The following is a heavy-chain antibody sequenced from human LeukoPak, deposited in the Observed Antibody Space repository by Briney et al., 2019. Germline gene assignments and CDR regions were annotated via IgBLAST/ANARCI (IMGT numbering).Heavy chain of an antibody. CDR2: INHSGST. Sequence: ASETLSLTCAVYGGSFSGYYWSWIRQPPGKGLEWIGEINHSGSTNYNPSLKSRVTISVDTSKNQFSLKLSSVTAADTAVYCCARPDVEIDDAFDIWGQGTMVTVSS. J-gene: IGHJ3*02. CDR3: ARPDVEIDDAFDI. V-gene: IGHV4-34*01. D-gene: IGHD5-24*01. CDR1: GGSFSGYY.